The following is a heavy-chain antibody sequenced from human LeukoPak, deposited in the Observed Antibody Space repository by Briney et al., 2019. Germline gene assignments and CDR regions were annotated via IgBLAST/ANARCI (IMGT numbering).Heavy chain of an antibody. D-gene: IGHD3-10*01. CDR1: GYTFTGYY. V-gene: IGHV1-2*02. CDR2: INPNSGGT. Sequence: ASVTVSCKASGYTFTGYYMHWVRQAPGQGMEWMGWINPNSGGTNYAQKLQGRVTMTTDTSTSTAYMELRSLRSDDTAVYYCARDFRSHRFGSGSDWGQGTLVTVSS. J-gene: IGHJ4*02. CDR3: ARDFRSHRFGSGSD.